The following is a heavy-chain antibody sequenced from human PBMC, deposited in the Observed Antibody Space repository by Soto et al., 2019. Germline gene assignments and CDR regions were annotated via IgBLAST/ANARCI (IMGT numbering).Heavy chain of an antibody. D-gene: IGHD1-1*01. CDR3: ARGDLGYNALSDAFDM. V-gene: IGHV4-4*07. CDR1: GGSISSYY. J-gene: IGHJ3*02. Sequence: SETLSLTCTVSGGSISSYYWSWIRQPAGKGLEWIGRIYTSGSTNYNPSLKSRVTMSVDTSKNQFSLKLSSVTAADTAVYYCARGDLGYNALSDAFDMWDQGAMVTVSS. CDR2: IYTSGST.